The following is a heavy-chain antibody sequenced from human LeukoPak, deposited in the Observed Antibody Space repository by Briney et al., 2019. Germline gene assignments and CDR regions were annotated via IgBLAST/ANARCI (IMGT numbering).Heavy chain of an antibody. D-gene: IGHD1-20*01. CDR1: GGSISSYY. Sequence: SETLSPTCTVSGGSISSYYWSWIRQPPGKGLEWIGYLYYSGSTNYNPSLKSRVTISVDTSKNQFSLKLSSVTAADTAVYYCARTRRDNWNAVRAYYFDYWGQGTLVTVSS. CDR2: LYYSGST. J-gene: IGHJ4*02. V-gene: IGHV4-59*01. CDR3: ARTRRDNWNAVRAYYFDY.